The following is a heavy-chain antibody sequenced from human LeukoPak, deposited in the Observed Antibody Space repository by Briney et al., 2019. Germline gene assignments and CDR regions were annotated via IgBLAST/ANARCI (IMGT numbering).Heavy chain of an antibody. CDR3: ARRERPPYYFDY. CDR1: GVSISSSDY. J-gene: IGHJ4*02. CDR2: FYYSGST. Sequence: SETLSLTCTVSGVSISSSDYWGWIRQPPGKGLEWIGSFYYSGSTYYSPSLKSRVTISVDTSKNQFSLKLSSVTAADTAVYYCARRERPPYYFDYWGQGTLVTVSS. V-gene: IGHV4-39*01.